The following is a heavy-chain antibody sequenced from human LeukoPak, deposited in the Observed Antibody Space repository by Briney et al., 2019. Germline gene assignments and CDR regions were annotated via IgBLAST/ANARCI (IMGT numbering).Heavy chain of an antibody. D-gene: IGHD3-22*01. V-gene: IGHV4-59*01. J-gene: IGHJ4*02. Sequence: PSETLSLTGTVSGGSISSYYWSWLRQRPGNGLEWFGYIYYSGSTNYNPSLKSRVTISVDTSKNQFSLTLSSVTAADTAVSYCARGRNYYDSSGYYLDYWGQGTLVTVSS. CDR1: GGSISSYY. CDR3: ARGRNYYDSSGYYLDY. CDR2: IYYSGST.